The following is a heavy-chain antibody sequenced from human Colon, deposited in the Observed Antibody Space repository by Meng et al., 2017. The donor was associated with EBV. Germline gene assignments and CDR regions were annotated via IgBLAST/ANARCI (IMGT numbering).Heavy chain of an antibody. CDR1: GDSITNHNW. Sequence: QVQLRESGPALVKPSXXLSLICAVSGDSITNHNWWAWVRQAPGKGPGWMGESPHRGSSAYNPSLKSRVSMSIDKSKNQFSLKLTSVTAADTAVYHCLRGSGVSVRGQGTLVTVSS. CDR2: SPHRGSS. D-gene: IGHD3-10*01. J-gene: IGHJ1*01. V-gene: IGHV4-4*02. CDR3: LRGSGVSV.